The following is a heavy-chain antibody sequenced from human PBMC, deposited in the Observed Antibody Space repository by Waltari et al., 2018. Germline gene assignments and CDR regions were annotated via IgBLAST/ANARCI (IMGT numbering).Heavy chain of an antibody. CDR3: ARDYGSGYGLFDY. D-gene: IGHD3-10*01. CDR2: ISAYNANT. CDR1: TFNSFG. Sequence: TFNSFGISWVRQAPGQGLEWMGWISAYNANTNYAQKFQGRVTMTTDTSTRTAYMELRSLRSADTAVYYCARDYGSGYGLFDYWGQGTLVTVSS. J-gene: IGHJ4*02. V-gene: IGHV1-18*01.